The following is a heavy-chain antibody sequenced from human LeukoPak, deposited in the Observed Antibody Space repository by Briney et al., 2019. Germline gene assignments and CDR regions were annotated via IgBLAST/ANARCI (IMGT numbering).Heavy chain of an antibody. D-gene: IGHD2-15*01. J-gene: IGHJ6*02. V-gene: IGHV1-18*01. CDR1: GYTFTSYG. Sequence: GASVKVSCKASGYTFTSYGISWVRQAPGQGLEWMGWISAYNGNTNYAQKLRGRVTMTTDTSTSTAYMELRSLRSDDTAVYYCARDWGSGGSCYLWRGCYYYGMDVWGQGTTVTVSS. CDR3: ARDWGSGGSCYLWRGCYYYGMDV. CDR2: ISAYNGNT.